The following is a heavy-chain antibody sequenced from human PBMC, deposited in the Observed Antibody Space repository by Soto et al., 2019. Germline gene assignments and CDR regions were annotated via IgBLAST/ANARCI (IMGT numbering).Heavy chain of an antibody. CDR2: IYYSGST. CDR1: GGSISSYY. CDR3: ARGVSGYDVDY. J-gene: IGHJ4*02. Sequence: SETLSLTCTVSGGSISSYYWSWIRQPPGKGLEWIGYIYYSGSTNYNPSLKSRVTISVDTSKNQFSLKLSSVTAADTAVYYCARGVSGYDVDYWGQGTLVTVSS. V-gene: IGHV4-59*01. D-gene: IGHD5-12*01.